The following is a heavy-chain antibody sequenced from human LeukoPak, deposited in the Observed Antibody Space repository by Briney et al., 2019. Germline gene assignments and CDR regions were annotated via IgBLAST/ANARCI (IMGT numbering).Heavy chain of an antibody. V-gene: IGHV3-48*03. CDR1: GFSFRNYE. CDR3: ARDRPLDY. Sequence: GGSLRLSCAASGFSFRNYEMTWVRQAPGKGLEWLSYISKSGSPKYYADSVKGRFTISRDNAKNSLFLQMNSLRAEDTAVYYCARDRPLDYWGQGTLVTVSS. CDR2: ISKSGSPK. J-gene: IGHJ4*02.